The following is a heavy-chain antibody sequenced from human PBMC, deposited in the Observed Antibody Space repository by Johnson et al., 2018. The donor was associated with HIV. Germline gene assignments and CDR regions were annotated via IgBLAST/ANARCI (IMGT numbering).Heavy chain of an antibody. CDR3: AKDLASCSSVWPPAFDV. D-gene: IGHD6-25*01. CDR1: GITFSTYA. J-gene: IGHJ3*01. V-gene: IGHV3-23*04. CDR2: IPAGGRNL. Sequence: VQLVESGGGLVPPGGSLRLSCAASGITFSTYAMSWVRQAPGKGLEWVSTIPAGGRNLYYGDSVKGRFTISRDTSKNTLYLQMNSLRAEATAVYYCAKDLASCSSVWPPAFDVWGQGTMVTVSS.